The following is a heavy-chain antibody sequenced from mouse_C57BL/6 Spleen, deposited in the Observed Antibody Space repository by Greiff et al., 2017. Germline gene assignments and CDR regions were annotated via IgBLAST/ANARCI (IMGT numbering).Heavy chain of an antibody. J-gene: IGHJ1*03. Sequence: VQLKQSGPELVKPGASVKMSCKASGYTFTDYNMHWVKQSHGKSLEWIGYINPNNGGTSYNQKFKGKATLTVNKSSSTAYMELRSLTSEDSAVYYCARLLPPHWYFDVWGTGTTVTVSS. D-gene: IGHD2-3*01. CDR3: ARLLPPHWYFDV. CDR2: INPNNGGT. CDR1: GYTFTDYN. V-gene: IGHV1-22*01.